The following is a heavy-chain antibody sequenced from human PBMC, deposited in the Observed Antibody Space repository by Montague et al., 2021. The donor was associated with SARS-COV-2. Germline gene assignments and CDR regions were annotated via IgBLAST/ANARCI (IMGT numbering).Heavy chain of an antibody. V-gene: IGHV4-59*12. CDR1: GGSISSYY. J-gene: IGHJ6*02. Sequence: SETLSLTCTVPGGSISSYYWSWIRQPPGKGLEWIGYIYYSGSTNYNPSLKSRVTISVDKSKDQFSLKLSSVTAADTAVYYCARVGASYDFLLTYGMDVWGQGTTVTVSS. CDR2: IYYSGST. CDR3: ARVGASYDFLLTYGMDV. D-gene: IGHD3-3*01.